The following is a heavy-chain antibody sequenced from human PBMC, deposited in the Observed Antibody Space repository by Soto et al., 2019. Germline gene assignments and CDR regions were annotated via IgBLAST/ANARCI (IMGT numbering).Heavy chain of an antibody. CDR3: AKDTYYYDSSGYLPSYY. V-gene: IGHV3-30*18. D-gene: IGHD3-22*01. CDR2: ISYDGSNK. CDR1: GFTFSSYG. Sequence: QVQLVESGGGVVQPGRSLRLSCAASGFTFSSYGMHWVRQAPGKGLEWVAVISYDGSNKYYADSVKGRFTISRDNSKNTLYLQMNSLRAEDTAVYYCAKDTYYYDSSGYLPSYYWGQGTLVTVSS. J-gene: IGHJ4*02.